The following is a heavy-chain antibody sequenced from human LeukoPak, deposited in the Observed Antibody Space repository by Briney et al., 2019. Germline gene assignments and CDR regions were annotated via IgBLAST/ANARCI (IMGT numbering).Heavy chain of an antibody. CDR3: ATPRLHYYDSSGYYYYYYYMDV. CDR1: GFTFEDYA. J-gene: IGHJ6*03. Sequence: GGSLRLSCAASGFTFEDYAMHWVRQAPGKGLEWVSGISWNSGSIGYADSVKGRFTISRDNAKNSLYLQMNSLRAEDTALYYCATPRLHYYDSSGYYYYYYYMDVWGKGTTVTVSS. CDR2: ISWNSGSI. D-gene: IGHD3-22*01. V-gene: IGHV3-9*01.